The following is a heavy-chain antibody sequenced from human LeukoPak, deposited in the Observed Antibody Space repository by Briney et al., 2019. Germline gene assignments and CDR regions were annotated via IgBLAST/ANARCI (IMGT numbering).Heavy chain of an antibody. Sequence: ASVRVSCKVSGYTLTELSMHWVRQAPGKGLEWMGGFDPEDGETIYAQKFQGRVTMTEDTSTDTAYMELSSLRSEDTAVYYCATSKAYSGSYYGGVDYWGQGTLVTVSS. D-gene: IGHD1-26*01. CDR3: ATSKAYSGSYYGGVDY. CDR2: FDPEDGET. J-gene: IGHJ4*02. V-gene: IGHV1-24*01. CDR1: GYTLTELS.